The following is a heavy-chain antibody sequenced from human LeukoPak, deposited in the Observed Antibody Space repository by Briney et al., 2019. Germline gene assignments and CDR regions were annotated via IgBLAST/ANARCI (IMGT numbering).Heavy chain of an antibody. V-gene: IGHV4-34*01. D-gene: IGHD1-7*01. CDR1: GGPFSDYH. J-gene: IGHJ4*02. CDR2: INDSGRT. CDR3: ARGLELEGLDY. Sequence: PSETLSLPCALYGGPFSDYHWSWLRPSPERALEWIGEINDSGRTPYNPSLKNRVTISVDTAKYQFSLRLSSLTAADTAVYYCARGLELEGLDYWGQGTLVTVSS.